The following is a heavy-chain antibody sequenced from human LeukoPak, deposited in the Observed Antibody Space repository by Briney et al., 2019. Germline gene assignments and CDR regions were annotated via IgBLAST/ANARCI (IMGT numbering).Heavy chain of an antibody. Sequence: GRSLRLSCAASGFTFSSYAMHWVCQAPGKGLEWVAVISYDGSNKYYADSVKGRFTISRDNSKNTLYLQMNSLRAEDTAVYYCARDIGHSRLGYCSGGSCYAPRKYYGMDVWGQGTTVTVSS. D-gene: IGHD2-15*01. CDR1: GFTFSSYA. V-gene: IGHV3-30*04. CDR2: ISYDGSNK. CDR3: ARDIGHSRLGYCSGGSCYAPRKYYGMDV. J-gene: IGHJ6*02.